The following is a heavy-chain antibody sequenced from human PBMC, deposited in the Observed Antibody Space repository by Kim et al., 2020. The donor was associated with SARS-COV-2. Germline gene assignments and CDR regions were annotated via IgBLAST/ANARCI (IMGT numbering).Heavy chain of an antibody. V-gene: IGHV3-15*01. Sequence: GGSLRLSCAASGFTFTTAWMSWVRQAPGKGLECVGLFKGKTAGATTDYAAPEKGRFTISRVDSKNTLYLQMNSLQTEDTAVYYCTTLGGSGSSFTSNHWGQGTLVTISS. J-gene: IGHJ5*02. D-gene: IGHD3-10*01. CDR1: GFTFTTAW. CDR3: TTLGGSGSSFTSNH. CDR2: FKGKTAGATT.